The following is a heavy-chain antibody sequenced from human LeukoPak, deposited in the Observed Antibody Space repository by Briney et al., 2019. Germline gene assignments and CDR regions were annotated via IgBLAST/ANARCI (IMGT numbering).Heavy chain of an antibody. CDR3: ARGSLVVVVDWFDP. CDR2: IYYTGST. CDR1: GGSISSYY. J-gene: IGHJ5*02. V-gene: IGHV4-59*08. D-gene: IGHD2-2*01. Sequence: PSETLSLTCTVSGGSISSYYWSWIRQPPGKGLECIGYIYYTGSTNYNPSLKSRVTISVDTSKNQFSLKLSSVTAADTAVYYCARGSLVVVVDWFDPWGQGTLVTVSS.